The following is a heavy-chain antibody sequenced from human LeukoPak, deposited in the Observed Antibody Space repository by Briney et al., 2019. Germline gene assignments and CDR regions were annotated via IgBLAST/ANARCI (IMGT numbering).Heavy chain of an antibody. CDR1: AGSISSSSYY. CDR3: ARGGFYCGGDCYVDY. D-gene: IGHD2-21*02. Sequence: PSETLSLTCTVSAGSISSSSYYWGWIRQPPGKGLEWIGSIYYRGSTYYNPSLKSRVTISVDTSKNQFSLKLSSVTAADTAVYYCARGGFYCGGDCYVDYWGQGTLVTVSS. J-gene: IGHJ4*02. V-gene: IGHV4-39*07. CDR2: IYYRGST.